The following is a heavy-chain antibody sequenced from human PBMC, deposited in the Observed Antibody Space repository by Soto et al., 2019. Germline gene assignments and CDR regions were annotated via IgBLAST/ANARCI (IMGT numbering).Heavy chain of an antibody. J-gene: IGHJ4*02. V-gene: IGHV3-30*03. CDR2: ISYDGSNK. CDR3: AGARNYNYAFDY. Sequence: PGGSLRLSCAASGFTFSSYGMHWVRQAPGKGLEWVAVISYDGSNKYYADSVKGRFTISRDNSKNTLYLQMNSLRADDTAVYFCAGARNYNYAFDYWGQGTPVTVSS. D-gene: IGHD3-10*01. CDR1: GFTFSSYG.